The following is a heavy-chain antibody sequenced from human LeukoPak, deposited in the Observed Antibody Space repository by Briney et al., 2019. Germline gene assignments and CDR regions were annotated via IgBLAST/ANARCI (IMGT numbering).Heavy chain of an antibody. CDR1: GFTFDDYA. Sequence: SLRLSCAASGFTFDDYAMHWVRQAPGKGLEWVSGISWNSGSIGYADSVKGRFTISRDNAKNSLYLQMNSLRAEDTALYYCAKDMGDGYNRKVLFDYWGQGTLVTVSS. D-gene: IGHD5-24*01. CDR3: AKDMGDGYNRKVLFDY. J-gene: IGHJ4*02. V-gene: IGHV3-9*01. CDR2: ISWNSGSI.